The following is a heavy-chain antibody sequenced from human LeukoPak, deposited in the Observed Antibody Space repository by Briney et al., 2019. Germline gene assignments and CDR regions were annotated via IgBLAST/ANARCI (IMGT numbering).Heavy chain of an antibody. CDR3: ARGARWLQSNADFDY. Sequence: GASVKVSCKASGYTFTGYYMHWVRQAPGQGLEWMGWINPNSGGTNYAQKFQGRVTMTRDTSISTAYMELSRLRSDDTAVYYCARGARWLQSNADFDYWGQGTLVTVSS. CDR1: GYTFTGYY. CDR2: INPNSGGT. J-gene: IGHJ4*02. V-gene: IGHV1-2*02. D-gene: IGHD5-24*01.